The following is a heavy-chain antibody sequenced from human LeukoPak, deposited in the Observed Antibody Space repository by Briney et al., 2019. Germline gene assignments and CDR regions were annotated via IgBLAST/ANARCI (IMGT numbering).Heavy chain of an antibody. D-gene: IGHD2-2*01. CDR1: GFIFSSYA. Sequence: GGSLRLSCAASGFIFSSYAMNWVRQAPGKGLEWVSALGGSGGDTYYADSVKGRFTISRDNSRTTVHLQMNSLRAEDTAVYYCAKGSRCSSTSCPIDYWGQGTLVTVSS. CDR3: AKGSRCSSTSCPIDY. CDR2: LGGSGGDT. J-gene: IGHJ4*02. V-gene: IGHV3-23*01.